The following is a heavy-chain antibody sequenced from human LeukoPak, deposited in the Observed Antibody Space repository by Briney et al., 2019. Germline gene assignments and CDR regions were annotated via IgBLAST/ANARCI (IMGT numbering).Heavy chain of an antibody. J-gene: IGHJ4*02. CDR3: ARGYCSSTSCSYFDY. CDR1: GGSFSGYY. CDR2: INHSGST. Sequence: SETLSLTCAVYGGSFSGYYWSWIRQPPGKGLEWIGEINHSGSTNYNPSLKSRVTISVDTPKNQFSLKLSSVTAADTAVYYCARGYCSSTSCSYFDYWGQGTLVTVSS. V-gene: IGHV4-34*01. D-gene: IGHD2-2*01.